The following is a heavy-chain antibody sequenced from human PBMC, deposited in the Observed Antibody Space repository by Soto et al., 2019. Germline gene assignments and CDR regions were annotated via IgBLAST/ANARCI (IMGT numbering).Heavy chain of an antibody. V-gene: IGHV3-23*01. CDR3: AKDRMGASAYNWFDP. CDR2: ISGSGGNT. J-gene: IGHJ5*02. CDR1: GFTFNTYA. Sequence: EVQLLESGGGFLQPGGSLRLSCAASGFTFNTYAMTWVRQAPGKGLEWVSSISGSGGNTYYADSVKGRFTISRDNSKNTLYLEMNILRVEDTALYYCAKDRMGASAYNWFDPWGQGTLVTVSS. D-gene: IGHD1-26*01.